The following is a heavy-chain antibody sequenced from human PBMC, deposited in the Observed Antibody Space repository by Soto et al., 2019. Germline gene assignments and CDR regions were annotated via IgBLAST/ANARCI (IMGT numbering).Heavy chain of an antibody. Sequence: SETLSLTCTVSGGSVRGSLYYWGWLRQPPGKGLEWIGSIYYSGSTYYNPSVRSRVTISVDTSKNQFSLKMSSVTAADTAVFYCARHYSSGSRNWFDPWGQGTLVTVSS. J-gene: IGHJ5*02. CDR3: ARHYSSGSRNWFDP. D-gene: IGHD6-19*01. CDR1: GGSVRGSLYY. V-gene: IGHV4-39*01. CDR2: IYYSGST.